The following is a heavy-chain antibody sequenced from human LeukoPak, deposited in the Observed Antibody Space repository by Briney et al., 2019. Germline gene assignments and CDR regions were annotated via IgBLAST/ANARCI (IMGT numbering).Heavy chain of an antibody. CDR1: GGSISSSSYY. CDR3: ARHSLDCSSTSCRNNWFDP. D-gene: IGHD2-2*01. V-gene: IGHV4-39*01. CDR2: IYYSGST. Sequence: SETLSLTCTVSGGSISSSSYYWGWIRQPPGKGLEWIGSIYYSGSTYYNPSLKSRVTISVDTSKNQFSLKLSSVTAADTAVYYCARHSLDCSSTSCRNNWFDPWGQGTLVTVSS. J-gene: IGHJ5*02.